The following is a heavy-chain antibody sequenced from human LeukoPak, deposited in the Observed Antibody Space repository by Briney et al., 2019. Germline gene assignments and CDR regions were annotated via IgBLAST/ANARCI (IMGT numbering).Heavy chain of an antibody. CDR3: ARDLCSVEPAAPCYYFDY. CDR1: GYSINNYW. Sequence: GESLKISCQGSGYSINNYWIGWVRQAPGQGLEWMGWSSAYNENTNSALKVQGRVTMTTDTSTSTAYMELRSLRSDDTAVYYCARDLCSVEPAAPCYYFDYWGQGTLVTVPQ. J-gene: IGHJ4*02. CDR2: SSAYNENT. D-gene: IGHD2-2*01. V-gene: IGHV1-18*04.